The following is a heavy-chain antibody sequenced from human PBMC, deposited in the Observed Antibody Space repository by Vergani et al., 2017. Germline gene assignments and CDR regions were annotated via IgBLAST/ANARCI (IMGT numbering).Heavy chain of an antibody. CDR1: GYTFTSYA. CDR2: INAGNGNT. J-gene: IGHJ4*02. D-gene: IGHD3-16*02. CDR3: AREGFYDYVWGSYRLRGGYYFDY. V-gene: IGHV1-3*01. Sequence: QVQLVQSGAEVKKPGASVKVSCKASGYTFTSYAVHWVRQAPGQGLEWMGWINAGNGNTKYSQKFQGRVTITRDTSASTAYMELSSLRSEDTAVYYCAREGFYDYVWGSYRLRGGYYFDYWGQGTLVTVSS.